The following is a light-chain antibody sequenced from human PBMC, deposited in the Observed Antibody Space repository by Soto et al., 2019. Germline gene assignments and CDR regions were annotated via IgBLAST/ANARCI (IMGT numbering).Light chain of an antibody. CDR1: LSIGTY. CDR2: GAS. Sequence: DIQMTQSPSSLSASVGDRVTISCRARLSIGTYLNWYQHKPGKAPNLLIYGASSLQSGVPSRFSGSGSGTDFTLTSSSLQPEDVATYYCQQSYTTPLTFGGGTKVEIK. V-gene: IGKV1-39*01. CDR3: QQSYTTPLT. J-gene: IGKJ4*01.